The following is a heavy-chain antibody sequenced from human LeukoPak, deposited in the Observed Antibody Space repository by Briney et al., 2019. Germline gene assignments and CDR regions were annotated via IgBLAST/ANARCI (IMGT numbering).Heavy chain of an antibody. J-gene: IGHJ3*02. CDR1: GGSFTFTSHA. CDR2: LIPIYGSA. D-gene: IGHD3-22*01. Sequence: SVKVSPKASGGSFTFTSHAISCVRQAPGQGLEWMGGLIPIYGSANYAQKFQGRLTITSDESTRTVYMELSSLRPEDSAVHYCAGFFYDNSGDAFDIWGQGTMVTVSS. CDR3: AGFFYDNSGDAFDI. V-gene: IGHV1-69*01.